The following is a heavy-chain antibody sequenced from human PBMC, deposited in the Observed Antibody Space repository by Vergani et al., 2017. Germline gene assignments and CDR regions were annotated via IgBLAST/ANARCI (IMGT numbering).Heavy chain of an antibody. Sequence: QVQLQESGPGLVKPSETLSLTCTVSGGSISSYYWSWIRQPPGKGLEWIGYIYSSGSTYYNPSLKSRVIISVDTSKNQFSLKLSSLTAADTAVYYCASDGSSSSGANWFDPWGQGTLVTVSS. J-gene: IGHJ5*02. D-gene: IGHD6-6*01. V-gene: IGHV4-59*12. CDR2: IYSSGST. CDR3: ASDGSSSSGANWFDP. CDR1: GGSISSYY.